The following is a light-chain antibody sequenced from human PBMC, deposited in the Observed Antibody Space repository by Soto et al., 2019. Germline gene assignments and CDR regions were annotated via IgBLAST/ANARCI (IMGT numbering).Light chain of an antibody. CDR2: EVS. V-gene: IGLV2-14*01. Sequence: QSVLTQPASVSGSPGQSITISCTGTSSDVGGYGFVSWYQHHPGEAPKLIIYEVSNRPSGVSSRFSGSKSGNKASLTISGLQAEDESLYYCSSKSSGSTPMLFGGGTKVTVL. CDR3: SSKSSGSTPML. CDR1: SSDVGGYGF. J-gene: IGLJ3*02.